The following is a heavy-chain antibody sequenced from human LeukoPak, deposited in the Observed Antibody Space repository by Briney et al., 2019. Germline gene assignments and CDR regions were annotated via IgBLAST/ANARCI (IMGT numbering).Heavy chain of an antibody. CDR3: ARDEGGGNRPIDSWV. V-gene: IGHV4-34*01. J-gene: IGHJ3*01. D-gene: IGHD1/OR15-1a*01. CDR2: INHSGVT. Sequence: SETLSLTCAIHGGSLTEYFWTWIREPPGKGQECIGEINHSGVTHYSPSVRGRVTMSIDTSKNQVSLTLTSVTAADTAVYYCARDEGGGNRPIDSWVWAKGATVTVSS. CDR1: GGSLTEYF.